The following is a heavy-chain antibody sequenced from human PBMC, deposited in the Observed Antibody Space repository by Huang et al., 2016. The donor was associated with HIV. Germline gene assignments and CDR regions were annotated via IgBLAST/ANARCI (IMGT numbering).Heavy chain of an antibody. J-gene: IGHJ3*02. Sequence: QIRLVQSGAEVKKPGASVRVSCQASGYAFSDYGFSWVRQAPGQGPEWGGWSIASNGETNYGQRFQGRVTSTTDTSTTTVYMDLRSLRSDDTAVYYCARDPKYHSFPYFRQRRGIEIWGQGTVVTVSS. CDR3: ARDPKYHSFPYFRQRRGIEI. V-gene: IGHV1-18*04. CDR2: SIASNGET. D-gene: IGHD1-1*01. CDR1: GYAFSDYG.